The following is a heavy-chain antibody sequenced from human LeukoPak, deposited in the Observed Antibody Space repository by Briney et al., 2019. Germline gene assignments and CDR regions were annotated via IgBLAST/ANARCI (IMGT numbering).Heavy chain of an antibody. V-gene: IGHV3-53*01. D-gene: IGHD4-17*01. J-gene: IGHJ4*02. CDR2: IYSGGTT. CDR3: ARRAGEYSHPYDY. Sequence: GGSLRLSCTVSGFTVSSNSMSWVRQAPGKGLEWVSFIYSGGTTHYSDSVKGRFTISRDNSKNPLYLQMNSLRADDTAVYYCARRAGEYSHPYDYWGQGTLVTVSS. CDR1: GFTVSSNS.